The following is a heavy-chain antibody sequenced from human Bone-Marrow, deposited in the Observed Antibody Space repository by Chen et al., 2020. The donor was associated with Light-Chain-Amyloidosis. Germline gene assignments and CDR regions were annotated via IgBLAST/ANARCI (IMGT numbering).Heavy chain of an antibody. D-gene: IGHD2-15*01. Sequence: QLQLQESGPGLVRPSETLSLTCTVSGGSISINSYYWGWIRQPPGKGLEWIGSMSYSGSTYYSPSLKSRVTISVDTPKNQFSLRLNSATAADTALYYCARMFGFCSGGSCYSAYFDYWGQGALVTVSS. CDR1: GGSISINSYY. CDR2: MSYSGST. V-gene: IGHV4-39*01. J-gene: IGHJ4*02. CDR3: ARMFGFCSGGSCYSAYFDY.